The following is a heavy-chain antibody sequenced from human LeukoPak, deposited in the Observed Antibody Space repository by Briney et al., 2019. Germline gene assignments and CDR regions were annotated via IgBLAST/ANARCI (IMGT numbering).Heavy chain of an antibody. CDR2: ISAYNGNT. CDR3: ARVHLPMYYYDSSDEYYFDY. CDR1: GYTFTCYG. Sequence: VASVKVSCKASGYTFTCYGISWVRQAPGQGLEWMGWISAYNGNTNYAQKLQGRVTMTTDTSTSTAYMELRSLRSDDTAVYYCARVHLPMYYYDSSDEYYFDYWGQGTLVTVSS. D-gene: IGHD3-22*01. J-gene: IGHJ4*02. V-gene: IGHV1-18*01.